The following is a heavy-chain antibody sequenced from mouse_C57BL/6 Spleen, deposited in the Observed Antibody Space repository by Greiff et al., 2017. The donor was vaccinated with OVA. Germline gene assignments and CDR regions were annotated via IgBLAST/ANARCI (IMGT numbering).Heavy chain of an antibody. D-gene: IGHD1-1*01. J-gene: IGHJ2*01. CDR1: GFTFSDSW. V-gene: IGHV6-6*01. CDR2: IRNKANNPAT. CDR3: TRLIDAVASFDY. Sequence: EVKLEESGGGLVQPGGSMKLSCAASGFTFSDSWMDWVRQSPEKGLEWVAEIRNKANNPATYYAESVKGSFTISRDDSKSSVYLQMNSLKAEDTGIYYCTRLIDAVASFDYWGQGTTLTVSS.